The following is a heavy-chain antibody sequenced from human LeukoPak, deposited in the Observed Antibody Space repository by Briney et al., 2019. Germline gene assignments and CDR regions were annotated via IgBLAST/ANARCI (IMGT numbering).Heavy chain of an antibody. V-gene: IGHV3-30*02. CDR2: IRYDGSNK. Sequence: GGSLRLSCAASGFTFSSYGMHWVREAPGKGLEWVAFIRYDGSNKYYADSVKGRFTISRDNSKNTLYLQMNSLRAEDTAVYYCALSKAYYFDYWGQGTLVTVSS. D-gene: IGHD2/OR15-2a*01. CDR1: GFTFSSYG. CDR3: ALSKAYYFDY. J-gene: IGHJ4*02.